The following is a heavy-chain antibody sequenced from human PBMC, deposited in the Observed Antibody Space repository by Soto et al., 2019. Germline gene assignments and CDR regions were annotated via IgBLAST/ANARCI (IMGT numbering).Heavy chain of an antibody. CDR1: GFTFSSYA. Sequence: QVQRVESGGGVVQPGRSLRLSCAASGFTFSSYAMHWVRQAPGKGLEWVAVISYDGSNKYYADSVKGRFTISRDNFKKMLYLQMTSLRAEDTSVYYSARRLAAGYWGQGTLVTVSS. V-gene: IGHV3-30-3*01. D-gene: IGHD3-22*01. CDR2: ISYDGSNK. J-gene: IGHJ4*02. CDR3: ARRLAAGY.